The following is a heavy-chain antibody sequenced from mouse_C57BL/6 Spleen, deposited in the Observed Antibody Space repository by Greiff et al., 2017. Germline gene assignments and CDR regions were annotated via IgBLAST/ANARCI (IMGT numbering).Heavy chain of an antibody. CDR3: ARNYGSSPWFAY. Sequence: QVQLQQSGAELVRPGASVKLSCKASGYTFTDYYINWVKQRPGQGLEWIARIYPGSGNTYYNEKLKGKATLTAEKSSSTAYMQLSSLTSEDSAVYFCARNYGSSPWFAYWGQGTLVTVSA. V-gene: IGHV1-76*01. CDR2: IYPGSGNT. J-gene: IGHJ3*01. D-gene: IGHD1-1*01. CDR1: GYTFTDYY.